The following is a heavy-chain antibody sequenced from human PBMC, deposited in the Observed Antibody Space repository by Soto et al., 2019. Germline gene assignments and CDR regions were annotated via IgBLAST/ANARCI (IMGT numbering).Heavy chain of an antibody. CDR2: ISGSGGST. Sequence: PGGSLRLSCAASGFTFSSYAMSWVRQAPGKGLEWVSAISGSGGSTYYADSVKGRFTISRDNSKNTLYLQMNSLRAEDTAVYYCAKVLRDYYYYGMDVWGQGTTVTVSS. CDR1: GFTFSSYA. V-gene: IGHV3-23*01. CDR3: AKVLRDYYYYGMDV. J-gene: IGHJ6*02.